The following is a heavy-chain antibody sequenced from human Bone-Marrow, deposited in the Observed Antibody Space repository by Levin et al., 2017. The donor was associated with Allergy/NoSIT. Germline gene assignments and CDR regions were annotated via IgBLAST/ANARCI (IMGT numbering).Heavy chain of an antibody. CDR3: AREVRARVVYFLDY. CDR1: GGTFSSHT. CDR2: IIPIFGSA. V-gene: IGHV1-69*13. J-gene: IGHJ4*02. Sequence: SVKVSCKASGGTFSSHTISWVRQAPGQGLEWMGGIIPIFGSANYAQKFQGRVTFNADESTSTVFMELSSLRSEDTAVYYCAREVRARVVYFLDYWGQGTLVTVSS. D-gene: IGHD1-26*01.